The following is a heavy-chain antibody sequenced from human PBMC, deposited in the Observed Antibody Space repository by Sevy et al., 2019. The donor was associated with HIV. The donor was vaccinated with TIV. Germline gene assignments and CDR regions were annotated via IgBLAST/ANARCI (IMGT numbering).Heavy chain of an antibody. V-gene: IGHV3-30*02. Sequence: GGSLRLSCAASGFIFSTYTMTWVRQAPGKGLEWVAFIRYDGTRKDYADSVKGRFTISRDNSKKTLFLQMNSLRAEDTAVYYCARGGDFLLTDWGQGALVTVSS. CDR2: IRYDGTRK. CDR1: GFIFSTYT. CDR3: ARGGDFLLTD. J-gene: IGHJ4*02. D-gene: IGHD2-21*01.